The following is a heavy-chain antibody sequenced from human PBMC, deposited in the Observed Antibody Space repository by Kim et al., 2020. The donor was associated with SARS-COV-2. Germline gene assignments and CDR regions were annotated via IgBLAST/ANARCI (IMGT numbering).Heavy chain of an antibody. CDR2: IKQDGSEK. CDR1: GFTFSSYW. Sequence: GGSLRLSCAASGFTFSSYWMSWVRQAPGKGLEWVANIKQDGSEKYYVDSVKGRFTIARDRAKNSLYLQMNSLRAEDTAVYYCAREGYDSSGYYGRYYYYGMDVWGQGTTVTVSS. D-gene: IGHD3-22*01. CDR3: AREGYDSSGYYGRYYYYGMDV. J-gene: IGHJ6*02. V-gene: IGHV3-7*01.